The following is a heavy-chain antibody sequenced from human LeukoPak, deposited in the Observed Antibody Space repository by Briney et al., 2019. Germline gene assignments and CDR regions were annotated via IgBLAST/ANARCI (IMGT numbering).Heavy chain of an antibody. CDR1: GGSIGRSSYF. D-gene: IGHD5-24*01. J-gene: IGHJ4*02. V-gene: IGHV4-39*01. CDR3: ARVFEMATIRKLYHFDH. CDR2: IYYSGSA. Sequence: PSETLSLTCRVSGGSIGRSSYFWGWIRQPPGKGPEWIGSIYYSGSAYYNPSLRRRVTISVDTSKNQFSLKFSSVTAADTAIYYCARVFEMATIRKLYHFDHWGQGTLVTVSS.